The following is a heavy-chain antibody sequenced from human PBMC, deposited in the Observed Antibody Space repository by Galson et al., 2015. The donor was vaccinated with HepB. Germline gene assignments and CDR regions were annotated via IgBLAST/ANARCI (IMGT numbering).Heavy chain of an antibody. Sequence: SLRLSCAAPGFIFSTYTFNWVRRAPGKDLEWISYISSTGTTIYYADSVKGRFTISRDNAENSLSLQMSSLRDEDTAVYYCVRVAIDTTIFRGYWYFDLWGRGTLVTVSS. CDR3: VRVAIDTTIFRGYWYFDL. CDR1: GFIFSTYT. V-gene: IGHV3-48*02. CDR2: ISSTGTTI. J-gene: IGHJ2*01. D-gene: IGHD5-18*01.